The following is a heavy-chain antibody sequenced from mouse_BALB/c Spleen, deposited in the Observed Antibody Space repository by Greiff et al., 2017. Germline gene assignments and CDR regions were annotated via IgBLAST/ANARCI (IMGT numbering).Heavy chain of an antibody. V-gene: IGHV3-2*02. CDR2: ISYSGST. CDR1: GYSITSDYA. CDR3: ARPYYYGSSYGFAY. Sequence: DVKLQESGPGLVKPSQSLSLTCTVTGYSITSDYAWNWIRQFPGNKLEWMGYISYSGSTSYNPSLKSRISITRDTSENQFFLQLNSVTTEDTATYYCARPYYYGSSYGFAYWGQGTLVTVSA. J-gene: IGHJ3*01. D-gene: IGHD1-1*01.